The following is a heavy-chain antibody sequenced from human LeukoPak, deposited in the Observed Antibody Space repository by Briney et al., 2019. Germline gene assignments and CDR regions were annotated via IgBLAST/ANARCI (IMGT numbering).Heavy chain of an antibody. Sequence: GRSLRLSCAASGFTFDDYAMHWVRQAPGKGLECVSGISWNSGSIGYADSVKGRFTISRDNAKNSLYLQMNSLRAEDMALYYCAKDNYDILTGYFDYWGQGTLVTVSS. D-gene: IGHD3-9*01. J-gene: IGHJ4*02. CDR2: ISWNSGSI. CDR1: GFTFDDYA. CDR3: AKDNYDILTGYFDY. V-gene: IGHV3-9*03.